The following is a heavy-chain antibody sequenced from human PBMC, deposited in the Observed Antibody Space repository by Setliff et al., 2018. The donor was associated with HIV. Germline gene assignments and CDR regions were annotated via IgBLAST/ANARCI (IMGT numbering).Heavy chain of an antibody. V-gene: IGHV4-4*02. CDR1: GGSVSTSNW. J-gene: IGHJ3*02. Sequence: SETLSLTCAVSGGSVSTSNWWSWVRQPPGKGLEWIGEVYHSGSTNYNPSLKSRVAMSVDTSKNQFSLDLTSVTPADTAVYYCAREIRHCSGGRCPTGAGAFDIWGQGTMVTVSS. D-gene: IGHD2-15*01. CDR3: AREIRHCSGGRCPTGAGAFDI. CDR2: VYHSGST.